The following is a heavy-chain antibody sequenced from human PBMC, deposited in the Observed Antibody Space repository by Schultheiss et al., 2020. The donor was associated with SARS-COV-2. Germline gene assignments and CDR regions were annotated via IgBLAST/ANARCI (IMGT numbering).Heavy chain of an antibody. V-gene: IGHV4-34*01. J-gene: IGHJ6*02. CDR2: INRGGST. Sequence: SQTLSLTCAVYGGSFSDYHWTWIRQPPGKGLEWIGEINRGGSTTYNPSLKGRVSISLDMSKNQFSLKLSSVTAADTAVYYCARDRGYSYGYEYYYYGMDVWGQGTTVTVSS. CDR3: ARDRGYSYGYEYYYYGMDV. CDR1: GGSFSDYH. D-gene: IGHD5-18*01.